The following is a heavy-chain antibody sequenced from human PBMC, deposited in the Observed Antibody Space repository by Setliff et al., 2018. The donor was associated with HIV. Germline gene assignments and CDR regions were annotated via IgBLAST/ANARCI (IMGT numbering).Heavy chain of an antibody. V-gene: IGHV3-30*04. CDR1: GFIFSSYA. CDR3: ARENYDILTGYYDY. CDR2: ISYDGSKK. Sequence: SLRLSCAASGFIFSSYAMDWVRQAPGKGLEWVAVISYDGSKKYYADSVKGRFTISRDNSKNTLYLQMNSLRAEDTDVYYCARENYDILTGYYDYWGQGALVTVSS. D-gene: IGHD3-9*01. J-gene: IGHJ4*02.